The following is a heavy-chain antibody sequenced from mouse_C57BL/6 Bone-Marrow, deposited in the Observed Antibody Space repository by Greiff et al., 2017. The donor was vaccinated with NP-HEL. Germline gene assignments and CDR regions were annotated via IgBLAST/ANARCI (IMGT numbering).Heavy chain of an antibody. D-gene: IGHD1-1*01. CDR3: AREQDYGSSYWYFDV. J-gene: IGHJ1*03. CDR2: ISYDGSN. Sequence: ESGPGLVKPSQSLSLTCSVTGFSITSGYYWNWIRQFPGNKLEWMGYISYDGSNNYNPSLKNRISITRDTSKNQFFLKLNSVTTEDTATYYCAREQDYGSSYWYFDVWGTGTTVTVSS. V-gene: IGHV3-6*01. CDR1: GFSITSGYY.